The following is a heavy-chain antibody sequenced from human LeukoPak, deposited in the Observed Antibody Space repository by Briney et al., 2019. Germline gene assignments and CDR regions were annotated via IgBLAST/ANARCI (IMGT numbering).Heavy chain of an antibody. V-gene: IGHV4-34*01. CDR1: GGSFSGYY. D-gene: IGHD3-16*01. Sequence: SETLSLTCAVYGGSFSGYYWSWIRQPPGKGLEWIGEINHSGSTNYNPSLKSRVTISVDTSKNQFSLKLSSATAADTAVYYCARGVWDYWGQGTLVTVSS. CDR2: INHSGST. J-gene: IGHJ4*02. CDR3: ARGVWDY.